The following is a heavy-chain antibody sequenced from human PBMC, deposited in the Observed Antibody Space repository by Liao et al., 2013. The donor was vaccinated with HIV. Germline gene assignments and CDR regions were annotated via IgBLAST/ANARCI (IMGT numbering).Heavy chain of an antibody. CDR2: IYTSGST. J-gene: IGHJ5*02. V-gene: IGHV4-61*02. Sequence: QVQLQESGPGLVKPSQTLSLTCTVSGGSISSGSYYWSWIRQPAGKGLEWIGRIYTSGSTNYNPSLKSRVTISVDTSKNQFSLKLSSVTAADTAIYYCARVIALDCSSTSCSGNWFDPGAREPWSPSPQ. CDR1: GGSISSGSYY. D-gene: IGHD2-2*01. CDR3: ARVIALDCSSTSCSGNWFDP.